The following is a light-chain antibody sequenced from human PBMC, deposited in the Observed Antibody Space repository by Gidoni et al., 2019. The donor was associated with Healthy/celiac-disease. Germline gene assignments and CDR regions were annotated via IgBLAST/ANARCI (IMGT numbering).Light chain of an antibody. V-gene: IGKV2-28*01. CDR2: LGS. CDR3: MQALRTPIT. J-gene: IGKJ5*01. Sequence: DMVMTQSPPSLPVTPVELASTPCRSSQSLLHSNGYNYLDWYLQKPGQSPQLLIYLGSSRASGVPDRFSGSGSGTDFTLKISRVEAEDVGVYYCMQALRTPITFGQXTQLEIK. CDR1: QSLLHSNGYNY.